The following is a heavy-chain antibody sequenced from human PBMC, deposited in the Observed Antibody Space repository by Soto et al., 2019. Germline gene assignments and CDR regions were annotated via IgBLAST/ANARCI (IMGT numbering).Heavy chain of an antibody. CDR2: ISGSGGST. J-gene: IGHJ6*03. Sequence: LRLSCAASGFTFSSYAMSWVRQAPGKGLEWVSAISGSGGSTYYADSVKGRFTISRDNSKNTLYLQMNSLRAEDTAVYYCAKRGDYCSGGSCYSSDYYYYYMDVWGKGTTVTVSS. CDR3: AKRGDYCSGGSCYSSDYYYYYMDV. CDR1: GFTFSSYA. D-gene: IGHD2-15*01. V-gene: IGHV3-23*01.